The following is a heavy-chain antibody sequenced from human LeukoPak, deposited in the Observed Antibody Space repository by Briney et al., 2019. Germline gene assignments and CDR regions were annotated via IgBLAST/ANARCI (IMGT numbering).Heavy chain of an antibody. CDR3: ARGEGPGHYYYYGMDV. CDR1: GFTFSDYY. D-gene: IGHD1-14*01. CDR2: ISSSGSTI. J-gene: IGHJ6*02. V-gene: IGHV3-11*01. Sequence: TGGSLRLSCAASGFTFSDYYMSWIRQAPGKGLEWVSYISSSGSTIYYADSVKGRFTISRDNAKNSPYLQMNSLRAEDTAVYYCARGEGPGHYYYYGMDVWGQGTTVTVSS.